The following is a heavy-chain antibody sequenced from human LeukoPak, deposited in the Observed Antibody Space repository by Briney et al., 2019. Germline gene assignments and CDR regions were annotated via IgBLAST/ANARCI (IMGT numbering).Heavy chain of an antibody. CDR3: ARDPYSGSYGDSYYYYMDV. J-gene: IGHJ6*03. D-gene: IGHD1-26*01. CDR2: ITSTGSYT. Sequence: GGSLRLSCAASGFTFSSYNMNWVRQAPGKGLEWVSSITSTGSYTFYADSVKGRFTISRDNAKNSLYLQMNSLRAEDMAIYYCARDPYSGSYGDSYYYYMDVWGKGTTVTISS. V-gene: IGHV3-21*01. CDR1: GFTFSSYN.